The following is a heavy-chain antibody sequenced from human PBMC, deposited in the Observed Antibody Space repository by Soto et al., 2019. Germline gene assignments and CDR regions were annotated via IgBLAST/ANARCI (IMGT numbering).Heavy chain of an antibody. J-gene: IGHJ4*02. CDR2: IYYSGST. CDR1: GGSISSGGYY. D-gene: IGHD6-19*01. CDR3: VRSADSSGWFFDY. Sequence: SETLSLTCTVSGGSISSGGYYWSWIRQHPGKGLEWIGYIYYSGSTYYNPSLKSRVTISVDTSKNQFSVKLSSVTAADTAVYYCVRSADSSGWFFDYWGQGTLVTVSS. V-gene: IGHV4-31*03.